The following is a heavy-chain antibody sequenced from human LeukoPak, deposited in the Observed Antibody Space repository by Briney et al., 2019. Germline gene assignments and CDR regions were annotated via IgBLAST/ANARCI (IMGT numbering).Heavy chain of an antibody. Sequence: ASVKVSCKASGYTFTGYHMHWVRQAPGQGLEWMGRINPNSGDTNYAQKFQGRVAMTRDTSISTAFMELTRLRSDDTAVYYCARDQPHTGTVTTSLDYWGQGTLVTVSS. J-gene: IGHJ4*02. V-gene: IGHV1-2*06. CDR2: INPNSGDT. CDR3: ARDQPHTGTVTTSLDY. D-gene: IGHD4-17*01. CDR1: GYTFTGYH.